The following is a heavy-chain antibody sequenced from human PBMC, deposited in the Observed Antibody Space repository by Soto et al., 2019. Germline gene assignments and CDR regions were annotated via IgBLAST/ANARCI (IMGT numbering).Heavy chain of an antibody. CDR2: INPNSGGT. J-gene: IGHJ6*02. CDR1: GYTFTGYY. CDR3: ARDRGEVAAAGYYYYYYGMDV. D-gene: IGHD6-13*01. V-gene: IGHV1-2*04. Sequence: ASVKVSCTASGYTFTGYYMHWVRQAPGQGLEWMGWINPNSGGTNYAQKFQGWVTMTRDTSISTAYMELSRLRSDDTAVYYCARDRGEVAAAGYYYYYYGMDVWGQGTTVTVSS.